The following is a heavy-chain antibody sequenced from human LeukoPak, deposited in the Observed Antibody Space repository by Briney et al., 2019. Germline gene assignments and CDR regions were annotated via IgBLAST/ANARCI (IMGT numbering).Heavy chain of an antibody. CDR2: IYSGGST. Sequence: PGGSLRLSCAASGFIFSSYAMSWVRQAPGKGLEWVSVIYSGGSTYYADSVKGRFTISRDNSKNTLYLQMNSLRAEDTAVYYCRVGGLTGYHFDYWGQGTLVTVSS. J-gene: IGHJ4*02. V-gene: IGHV3-53*01. CDR3: RVGGLTGYHFDY. CDR1: GFIFSSYA. D-gene: IGHD3-9*01.